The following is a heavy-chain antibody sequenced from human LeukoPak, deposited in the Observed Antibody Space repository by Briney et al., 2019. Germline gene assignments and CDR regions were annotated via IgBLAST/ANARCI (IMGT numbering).Heavy chain of an antibody. D-gene: IGHD5-12*01. J-gene: IGHJ4*02. V-gene: IGHV1-69*05. CDR3: ARGLSVATTYRYYFDY. CDR1: GGTFSSYA. Sequence: ASVKVSCKASGGTFSSYAISWVRQAPGQGLEWKGGIIPIFGTANYAQKFQGRVTITTDESTSTAYMELSSLRSEDTAVYYCARGLSVATTYRYYFDYWGQGTLVTVSS. CDR2: IIPIFGTA.